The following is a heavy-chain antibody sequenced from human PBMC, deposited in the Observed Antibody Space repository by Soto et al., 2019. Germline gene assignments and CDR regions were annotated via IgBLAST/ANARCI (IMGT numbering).Heavy chain of an antibody. J-gene: IGHJ5*02. CDR3: ARGDILLP. Sequence: GSLRLSCAASGFTFSSYSMNLVRQAPGKGLEWVSYISSSSTICYADSVKGRFTISRDNAKNSLYLQMNSLRDEDTAVYYCARGDILLPWGQGTLVTVSS. CDR1: GFTFSSYS. V-gene: IGHV3-48*02. CDR2: ISSSSTI. D-gene: IGHD3-9*01.